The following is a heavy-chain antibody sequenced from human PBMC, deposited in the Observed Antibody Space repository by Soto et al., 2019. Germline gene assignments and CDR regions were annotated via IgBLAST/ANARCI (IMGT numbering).Heavy chain of an antibody. D-gene: IGHD1-1*01. CDR1: GYAFTTYG. J-gene: IGHJ4*02. CDR3: ARGRYGDY. Sequence: QVHLVQSGAEVKKPGASVKVSCKGSGYAFTTYGITWVRQAPGQGLEWMGWISAHNGNTNDAQKPQGRVTATRDTSTSTAYMELRSLRSDATAVYYCARGRYGDYWGQGALVTVSS. V-gene: IGHV1-18*01. CDR2: ISAHNGNT.